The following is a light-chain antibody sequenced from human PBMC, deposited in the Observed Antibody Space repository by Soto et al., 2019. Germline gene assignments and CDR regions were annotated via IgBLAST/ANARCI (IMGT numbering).Light chain of an antibody. CDR3: STWDDSLNGPV. Sequence: QAVVTQPPSVSGAPGQRVTISCTGSTSNIGNNTVNWYQHLPGTAPKLLLFSNNQRPSGVPDRFSGSKSGTSASLAISGLQSDDETDYFCSTWDDSLNGPVFGGGTKLTVL. CDR2: SNN. J-gene: IGLJ3*02. CDR1: TSNIGNNT. V-gene: IGLV1-44*01.